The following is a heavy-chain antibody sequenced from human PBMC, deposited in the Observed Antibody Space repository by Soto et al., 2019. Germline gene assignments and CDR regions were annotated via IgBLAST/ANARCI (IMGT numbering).Heavy chain of an antibody. CDR2: ISYDGRKK. CDR1: GLPFSGYG. J-gene: IGHJ4*02. CDR3: AKVHFGFGESFDY. D-gene: IGHD3-10*01. V-gene: IGHV3-30*18. Sequence: QVQLVESGGGVVKPGRSLSLPCEASGLPFSGYGIHWSAQAQGKGRGGVAVISYDGRKKYYADSVKGRYTISRDYSKNTLYLQMNSLRAEDTAEYYCAKVHFGFGESFDYWFQGTLVTVSS.